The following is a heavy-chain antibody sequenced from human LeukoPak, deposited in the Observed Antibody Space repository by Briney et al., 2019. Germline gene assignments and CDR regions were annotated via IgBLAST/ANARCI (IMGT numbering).Heavy chain of an antibody. CDR2: MNPNSGNT. Sequence: ASVKVSCKASGYTFTSYAMHWVRQAPGQGLEWMGWMNPNSGNTGYAQKFQGRVTMTRNTSISTAYMELSSLRSEDTAVYYCARGRPGIAVAGVMGYWGQGTLVTVSS. CDR3: ARGRPGIAVAGVMGY. D-gene: IGHD6-19*01. J-gene: IGHJ4*02. V-gene: IGHV1-8*02. CDR1: GYTFTSYA.